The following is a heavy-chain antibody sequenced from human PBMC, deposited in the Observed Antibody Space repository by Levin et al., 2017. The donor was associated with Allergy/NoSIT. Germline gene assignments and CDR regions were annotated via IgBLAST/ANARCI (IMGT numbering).Heavy chain of an antibody. CDR2: IKQDGSEK. D-gene: IGHD3-10*01. CDR1: GFTFSSYW. Sequence: GGSLRLSCAASGFTFSSYWMSWVRQAPGKGLEWVANIKQDGSEKYYVDSVKGRFTISRDNAKNSLYLQMNSLRAEDTAVYYCARVPSGPGNWFDPWGQGTLVTVSS. V-gene: IGHV3-7*01. CDR3: ARVPSGPGNWFDP. J-gene: IGHJ5*02.